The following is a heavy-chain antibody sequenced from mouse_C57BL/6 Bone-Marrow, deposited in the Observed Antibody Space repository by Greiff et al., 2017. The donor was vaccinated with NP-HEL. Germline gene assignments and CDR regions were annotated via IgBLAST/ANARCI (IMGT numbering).Heavy chain of an antibody. V-gene: IGHV5-12*01. J-gene: IGHJ4*01. Sequence: EVQGVESGGGLVQPGGSLKLSCAASGFTFSDYYMYWVRQTPEKRLEWVAYISNGGGSTYYPDTVKGRFTISRDNAKNTLYLQMSRLKSEDTAMYYCARDYGSSSLMDYWGQGTSVTVSS. CDR1: GFTFSDYY. D-gene: IGHD1-1*01. CDR2: ISNGGGST. CDR3: ARDYGSSSLMDY.